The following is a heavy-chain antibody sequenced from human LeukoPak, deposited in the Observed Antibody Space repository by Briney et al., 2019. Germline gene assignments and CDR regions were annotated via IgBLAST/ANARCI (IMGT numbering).Heavy chain of an antibody. J-gene: IGHJ5*02. CDR3: AKDFAVAMRHWFDP. CDR1: GFTFSSYW. D-gene: IGHD2-2*01. V-gene: IGHV3-23*01. Sequence: PGGSLRLSCAASGFTFSSYWMSWVRQAPGKGLEWVSAISGSGGSTYYADSVKGRFTISRDNSKNTLYLQMNSLRAEDTAVYYCAKDFAVAMRHWFDPWGQGTLVTVSS. CDR2: ISGSGGST.